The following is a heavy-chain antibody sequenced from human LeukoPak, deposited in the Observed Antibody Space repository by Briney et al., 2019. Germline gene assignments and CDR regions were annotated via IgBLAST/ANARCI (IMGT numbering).Heavy chain of an antibody. D-gene: IGHD3-10*01. CDR1: GFAFTNYD. Sequence: GGSLRLSCRASGFAFTNYDMYWVRQAPGKGLEWVSTIGPAGDAYYAGSVRGRFTISRENAKNSFYIQMNNLRARDSATYYCAREEGSHYYGRGPNGLDTWGQGTTVTVSS. CDR2: IGPAGDA. V-gene: IGHV3-13*01. J-gene: IGHJ6*02. CDR3: AREEGSHYYGRGPNGLDT.